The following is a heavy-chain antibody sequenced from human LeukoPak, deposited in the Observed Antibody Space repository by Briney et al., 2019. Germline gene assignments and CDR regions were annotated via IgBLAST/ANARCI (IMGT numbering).Heavy chain of an antibody. CDR3: AIQEYYYDSGGGY. J-gene: IGHJ4*02. Sequence: ASVKVSCKASGYTFTGYYMHWVRQAPGQGLEWMGWINPNSDGTNYAQKFQGRVTMTRDTSISTAYMELRSLRSDDTAVYYCAIQEYYYDSGGGYWGQGTLVTVSS. CDR2: INPNSDGT. CDR1: GYTFTGYY. D-gene: IGHD3-22*01. V-gene: IGHV1-2*02.